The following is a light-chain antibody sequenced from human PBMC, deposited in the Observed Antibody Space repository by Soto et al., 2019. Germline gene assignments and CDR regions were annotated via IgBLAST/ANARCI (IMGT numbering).Light chain of an antibody. V-gene: IGLV1-40*01. J-gene: IGLJ1*01. Sequence: QSVLTQPPSVSGAPGQRVTISCTGSSSNIGAGYDVHWYQQLPGTAPKLLIYGNSNRPSGVPDRFSGSKSGTSASLAITGLQAEDEADYYCQSYASSLSGYGFGTGTKLTVL. CDR2: GNS. CDR3: QSYASSLSGYG. CDR1: SSNIGAGYD.